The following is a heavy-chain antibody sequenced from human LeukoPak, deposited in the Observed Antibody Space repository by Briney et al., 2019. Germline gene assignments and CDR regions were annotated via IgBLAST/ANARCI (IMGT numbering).Heavy chain of an antibody. V-gene: IGHV1-8*01. D-gene: IGHD3-3*01. CDR1: GYTFTSYD. Sequence: GASVKVSCKASGYTFTSYDINWVRQATGQGLEWMGWMNPNSGNTGYAQKFQGRVTMTRNTSISTAYMELSSLRSEDTAVYYCARGIGDSIHSAFWYNWFDPWGQGTLVTVSS. CDR2: MNPNSGNT. J-gene: IGHJ5*02. CDR3: ARGIGDSIHSAFWYNWFDP.